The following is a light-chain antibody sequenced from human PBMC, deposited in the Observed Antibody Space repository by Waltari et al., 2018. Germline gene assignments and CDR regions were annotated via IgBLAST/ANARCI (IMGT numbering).Light chain of an antibody. CDR3: QQYGSSPRT. Sequence: EIVLTQSPGTLSLSQGERATLSCRASQSVSSSYLAWYQQKPGQAPRLLIYGASSRATGIPDRFSGSGSATDFTLTISRLEPEDFAVYYCQQYGSSPRTFGQGTKLEIK. CDR1: QSVSSSY. J-gene: IGKJ2*01. CDR2: GAS. V-gene: IGKV3-20*01.